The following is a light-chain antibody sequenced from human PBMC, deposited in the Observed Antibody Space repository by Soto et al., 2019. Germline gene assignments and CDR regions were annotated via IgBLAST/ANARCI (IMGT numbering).Light chain of an antibody. J-gene: IGKJ3*01. CDR3: KKYSSVPV. CDR1: QDIRNF. V-gene: IGKV1-27*01. Sequence: DIQMTQSPTSLSASVGDRVTITCRASQDIRNFVAWYQQKPGKAPKLLIYAASTLQSGVPSRFSGSGSGTDFTLTINSLQPEYVATYSCKKYSSVPVFGPGTKVEIK. CDR2: AAS.